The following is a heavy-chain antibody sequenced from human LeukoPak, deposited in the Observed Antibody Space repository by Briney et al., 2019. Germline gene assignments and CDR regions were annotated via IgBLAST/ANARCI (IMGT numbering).Heavy chain of an antibody. J-gene: IGHJ4*02. CDR3: ARSRDYGGGYFDY. Sequence: GGSLRLSCAASGFTFNTYHMYWDRQGPGKGLEWVAVMWSDGNTKYYADSVKGRFSISGDSSDNTLYLQMNSPTAEDTAVYYCARSRDYGGGYFDYWGQGTLVTVSS. D-gene: IGHD4-23*01. CDR2: MWSDGNTK. V-gene: IGHV3-33*01. CDR1: GFTFNTYH.